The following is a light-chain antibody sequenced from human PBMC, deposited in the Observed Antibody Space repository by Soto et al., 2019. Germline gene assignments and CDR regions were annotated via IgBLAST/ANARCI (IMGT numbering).Light chain of an antibody. Sequence: DIALTQSPGPLSLSPGERATLSCTSSPSVSSNFVAWYQQKPGQAPRLLISGAFNRATGVPDRFSGGWSGTDFTLTISRLEAEDVSVYYCQQYGSAPRTLGQGTKVDI. CDR2: GAF. J-gene: IGKJ1*01. V-gene: IGKV3-20*01. CDR1: PSVSSNF. CDR3: QQYGSAPRT.